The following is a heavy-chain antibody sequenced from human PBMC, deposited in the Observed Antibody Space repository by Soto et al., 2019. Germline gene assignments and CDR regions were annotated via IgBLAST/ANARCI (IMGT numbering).Heavy chain of an antibody. CDR2: IIPIFGTA. V-gene: IGHV1-69*13. CDR1: GGTFSSYA. Sequence: SVKVSCKASGGTFSSYAISWVRQAPGQGLEWMGGIIPIFGTANYAQKFQGRVTITADESTSTAYMELSSLRSEDTAVYYCARGVSNLRFLEWLSFDYWGQGTLVTVSS. CDR3: ARGVSNLRFLEWLSFDY. D-gene: IGHD3-3*01. J-gene: IGHJ4*02.